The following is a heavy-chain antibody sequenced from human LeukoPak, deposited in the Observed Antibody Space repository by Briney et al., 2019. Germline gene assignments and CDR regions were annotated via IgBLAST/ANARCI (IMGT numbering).Heavy chain of an antibody. V-gene: IGHV3-48*01. D-gene: IGHD2-21*02. Sequence: GGSLRLSCAASEFSVGSNYMTWVRQAPGKGLEWVSYISSSSSTIYYADSVKGRFTISRDNAKNSLYLQMNSLRAEDTAVYYCARGASYVTSQWFDPWGQGTQVTVSS. CDR3: ARGASYVTSQWFDP. CDR1: EFSVGSNY. CDR2: ISSSSSTI. J-gene: IGHJ5*02.